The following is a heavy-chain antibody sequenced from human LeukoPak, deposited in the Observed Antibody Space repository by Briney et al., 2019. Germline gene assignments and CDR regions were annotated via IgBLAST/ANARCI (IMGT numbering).Heavy chain of an antibody. CDR2: IYYSGST. D-gene: IGHD6-13*01. J-gene: IGHJ4*02. Sequence: SETLSLTCTASGGSISSSSYYWGWIRQPPGKGLEWIGSIYYSGSTYYNPSLKSRVTISVDTSKNQFSLKLSSVTAADTAVYYCARRLSSWYVGYFDYWGQGTLVTVSS. V-gene: IGHV4-39*01. CDR3: ARRLSSWYVGYFDY. CDR1: GGSISSSSYY.